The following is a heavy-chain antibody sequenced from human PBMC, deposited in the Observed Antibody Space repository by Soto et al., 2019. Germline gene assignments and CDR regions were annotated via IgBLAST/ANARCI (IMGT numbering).Heavy chain of an antibody. CDR3: VRGELRPRFGY. CDR2: ISRGGSA. Sequence: SLRSLRVSCAASGCTFRSLCDSRVRQDPGKGLEWVSHISRGGSAFYADSVKGRFTISRDTSKNTLSLQMNSLRVEDTAVYYCVRGELRPRFGYWGQRTLGTFSS. CDR1: GCTFRSLC. J-gene: IGHJ4*02. V-gene: IGHV3-66*01. D-gene: IGHD1-7*01.